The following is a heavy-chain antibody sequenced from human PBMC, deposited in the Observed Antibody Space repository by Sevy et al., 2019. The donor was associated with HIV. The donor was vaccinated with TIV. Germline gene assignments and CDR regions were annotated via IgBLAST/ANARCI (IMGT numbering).Heavy chain of an antibody. J-gene: IGHJ4*02. D-gene: IGHD2-15*01. CDR1: GFTFSSYS. CDR2: ISHSSTTI. Sequence: GGSLRLSCAASGFTFSSYSMNWVRQAPGKGLEWVSYISHSSTTIYYAVSVKGRFTFSRDTAKNSLYLQMHSLRAEDTAVYYCARAPPYSGLDYWGRGTLVTVSS. V-gene: IGHV3-48*01. CDR3: ARAPPYSGLDY.